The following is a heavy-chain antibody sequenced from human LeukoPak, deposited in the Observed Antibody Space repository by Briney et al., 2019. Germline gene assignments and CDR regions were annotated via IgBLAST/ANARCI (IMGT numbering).Heavy chain of an antibody. V-gene: IGHV4-39*07. CDR3: ARVLRYFDWLLRAPYYFDY. CDR2: INHSGST. J-gene: IGHJ4*02. CDR1: GGSMSNSSYY. Sequence: SETLSLTCTVSGGSMSNSSYYWGWIRQPPGKGLEWIGEINHSGSTNYNPSLKSRVTISVDTSKNQFSLKLSSVTAADTAVYYCARVLRYFDWLLRAPYYFDYWGQGTLATVSS. D-gene: IGHD3-9*01.